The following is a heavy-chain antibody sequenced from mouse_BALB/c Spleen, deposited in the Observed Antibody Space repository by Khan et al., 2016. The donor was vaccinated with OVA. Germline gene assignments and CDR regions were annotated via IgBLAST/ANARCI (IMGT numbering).Heavy chain of an antibody. J-gene: IGHJ2*01. Sequence: EVQGVESGGGLVQPGGSRKLSCAASGFTFNSYGMHWIRQAPEKGLEWVAYISGDSNTIHYADTVKGRFTISRDNPKNTLFLQMTSVMSEDTAMYYCATSYCYGYDLDYWGPGTTLTGS. D-gene: IGHD1-1*01. CDR1: GFTFNSYG. CDR3: ATSYCYGYDLDY. CDR2: ISGDSNTI. V-gene: IGHV5-17*02.